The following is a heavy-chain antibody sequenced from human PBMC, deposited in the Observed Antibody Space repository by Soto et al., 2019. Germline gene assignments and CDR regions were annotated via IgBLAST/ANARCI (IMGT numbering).Heavy chain of an antibody. D-gene: IGHD2-2*01. V-gene: IGHV1-18*01. J-gene: IGHJ4*01. CDR2: ISANSVNT. CDR1: GHTLAGYG. Sequence: ASVKVSCKASGHTLAGYGVSWVRQAPGQGLEWMGWISANSVNTNFAQRYQGRLTMTTDTSTTTAYMELGSLTSDYTAVYYCAREYCSDTSCYGPDYWG. CDR3: AREYCSDTSCYGPDY.